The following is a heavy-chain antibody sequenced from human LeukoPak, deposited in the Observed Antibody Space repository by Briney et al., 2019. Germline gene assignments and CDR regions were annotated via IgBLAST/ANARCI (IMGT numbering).Heavy chain of an antibody. CDR2: IKEDGTDK. CDR1: GFTFSSYW. CDR3: ARDPSWVRSIYAGPEDY. J-gene: IGHJ4*02. D-gene: IGHD5/OR15-5a*01. V-gene: IGHV3-7*01. Sequence: GGSLRLSRAGSGFTFSSYWMSWVRQAPGKGLESVANIKEDGTDKYYVDSVKGRFTISRDNAKNSLSLKMNSLRAEDTGVYCCARDPSWVRSIYAGPEDYWGQGTLVTVSS.